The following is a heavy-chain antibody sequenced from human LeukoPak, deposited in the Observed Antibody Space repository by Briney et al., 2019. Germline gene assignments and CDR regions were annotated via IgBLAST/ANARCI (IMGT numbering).Heavy chain of an antibody. D-gene: IGHD5-12*01. CDR1: GGTFSSYA. CDR3: ASERGYSGYDYSQAFDY. CDR2: IIPIFGTA. V-gene: IGHV1-69*13. Sequence: ASVKVSCKASGGTFSSYAISWVRQAPGQGLEWMGGIIPIFGTANYAQKFQGRVTITADESTSTAYMELSSLRSEDTAVYYCASERGYSGYDYSQAFDYWGQGTLVTISS. J-gene: IGHJ4*02.